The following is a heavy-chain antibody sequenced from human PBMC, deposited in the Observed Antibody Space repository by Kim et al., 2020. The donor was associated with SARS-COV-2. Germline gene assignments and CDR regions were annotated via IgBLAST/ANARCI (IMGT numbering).Heavy chain of an antibody. J-gene: IGHJ4*02. V-gene: IGHV1-2*06. CDR2: IITYSGVT. CDR1: GYSFTDYH. Sequence: ASVKVSCKASGYSFTDYHIHWVRQAPGQGLEWMGRIITYSGVTDYSQKFQGRVTMTRYTSITTVYLELHGLTSDDTAVYFCVRDAYGSDYWGQGCRVTVS. D-gene: IGHD3-10*01. CDR3: VRDAYGSDY.